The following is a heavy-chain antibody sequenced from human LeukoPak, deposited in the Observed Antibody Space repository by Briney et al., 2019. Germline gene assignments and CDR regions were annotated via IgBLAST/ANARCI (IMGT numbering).Heavy chain of an antibody. CDR2: IYYTGHT. D-gene: IGHD4-17*01. CDR3: VSTTAGAFDI. J-gene: IGHJ3*02. V-gene: IGHV4-59*01. Sequence: PSETLSLTCTVSGRSISGYYWSWIRQPPGKGLEWIGFIYYTGHTKYNPSLKSRLTISVDTSKNQFSLKVSSVTAADTAVYYCVSTTAGAFDIWGQGTMVTVSS. CDR1: GRSISGYY.